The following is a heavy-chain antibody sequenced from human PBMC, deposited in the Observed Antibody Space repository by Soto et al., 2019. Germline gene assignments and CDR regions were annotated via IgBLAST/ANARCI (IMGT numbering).Heavy chain of an antibody. J-gene: IGHJ4*02. D-gene: IGHD6-19*01. Sequence: QVQLVQSGAEVKKPGASVKVSCKASGYTFTSYFMHWVRQAPGQGLEWMGIINPSGGSTSYAQKFQGRVTMTRDTSTSTVYMELSSLTSEDTAVYYCASDAAVAARRRGSEFDYWGQGTLVTVSS. CDR2: INPSGGST. V-gene: IGHV1-46*01. CDR3: ASDAAVAARRRGSEFDY. CDR1: GYTFTSYF.